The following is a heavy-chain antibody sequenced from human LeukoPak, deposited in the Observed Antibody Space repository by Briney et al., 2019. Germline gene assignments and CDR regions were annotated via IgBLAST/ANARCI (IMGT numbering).Heavy chain of an antibody. CDR3: AKAPAGYYYDSSGYYSRSYYFDY. Sequence: PGGSLRLSCAASGFTFSSYAMSWVRQAPGKGLEWVSAISGSGGGTYYADSVKGRFTISRDNSKNTLYLQMNSLRAEDTAVYYCAKAPAGYYYDSSGYYSRSYYFDYWGQGTLVTVSS. J-gene: IGHJ4*02. V-gene: IGHV3-23*01. D-gene: IGHD3-22*01. CDR2: ISGSGGGT. CDR1: GFTFSSYA.